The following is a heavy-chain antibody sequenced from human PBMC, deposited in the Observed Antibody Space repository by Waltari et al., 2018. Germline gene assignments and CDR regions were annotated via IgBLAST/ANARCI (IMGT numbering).Heavy chain of an antibody. Sequence: QVQLQESGPGLVEPSETLSLTCAVSGFSINSAYYWGCIRQPPEKGLEWIGSIYHVGSTYYNPSLKSRVTISMDTSKNQFSLKLNSVTAADTAIYYCARGGFDSDCYFDLWGRGTLVTVSS. CDR3: ARGGFDSDCYFDL. D-gene: IGHD1-26*01. CDR1: GFSINSAYY. J-gene: IGHJ2*01. V-gene: IGHV4-38-2*01. CDR2: IYHVGST.